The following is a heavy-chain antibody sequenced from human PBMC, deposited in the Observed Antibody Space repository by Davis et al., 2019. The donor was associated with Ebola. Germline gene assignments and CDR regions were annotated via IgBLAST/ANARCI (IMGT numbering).Heavy chain of an antibody. Sequence: SETLSLTCTVSGGSISSYYWSWIRQPPGKGLEWIGEINHSGSTNYNPSLKSRVTISVDTSKNQFSLKLSSVTAADTAVYYCAYYDILTDGMDVWGQGTTVTVSS. CDR2: INHSGST. J-gene: IGHJ6*02. CDR1: GGSISSYY. D-gene: IGHD3-9*01. CDR3: AYYDILTDGMDV. V-gene: IGHV4-34*01.